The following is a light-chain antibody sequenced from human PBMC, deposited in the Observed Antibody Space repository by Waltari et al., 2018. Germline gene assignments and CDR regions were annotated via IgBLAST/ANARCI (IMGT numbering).Light chain of an antibody. CDR1: SSDVGYYNY. V-gene: IGLV2-11*01. J-gene: IGLJ2*01. Sequence: QSALTQPRSVSGSPGQSVTIACTGTSSDVGYYNYVSWYQQHPGKAPKLMIYDVTERPLVVPDRFAGAKSGNTASLTISGLQAEDEADYYGCSYAGNYLKVFGGGTKLTVL. CDR2: DVT. CDR3: CSYAGNYLKV.